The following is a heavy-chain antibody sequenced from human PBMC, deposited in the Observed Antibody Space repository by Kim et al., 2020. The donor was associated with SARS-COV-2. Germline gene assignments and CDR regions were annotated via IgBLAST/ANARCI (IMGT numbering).Heavy chain of an antibody. V-gene: IGHV4-59*08. CDR3: ARQGGTTPLWFDP. D-gene: IGHD1-7*01. J-gene: IGHJ5*02. Sequence: YNPSLKNRVTISVDTSKNQFSLKLSSVTAADTAVYYCARQGGTTPLWFDPWGQGTLVTVSS.